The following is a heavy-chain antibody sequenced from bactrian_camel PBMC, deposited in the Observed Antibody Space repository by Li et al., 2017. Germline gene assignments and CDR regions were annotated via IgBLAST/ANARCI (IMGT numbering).Heavy chain of an antibody. V-gene: IGHV3S53*01. D-gene: IGHD6*01. CDR3: AYRFDTCGSTWRDTRNYHA. CDR1: GRMYVSHC. Sequence: HVQLVESGGGSVQAGGSLRLTCEASGRMYVSHCMGWFRQAPGKEREGIAAIDSDGDTTYADSVKGRFTISLDNAKNTLYLQMNSLKPEDTAMYYCAYRFDTCGSTWRDTRNYHAWGQGTQVTVS. CDR2: IDSDGDT. J-gene: IGHJ6*01.